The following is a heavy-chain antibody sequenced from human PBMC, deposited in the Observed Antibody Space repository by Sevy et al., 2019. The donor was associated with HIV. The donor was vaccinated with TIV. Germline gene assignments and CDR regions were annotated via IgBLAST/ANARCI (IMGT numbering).Heavy chain of an antibody. CDR2: INYSGIT. D-gene: IGHD6-19*01. CDR1: GASISSSGYY. CDR3: AGPILTYNNGWSYYDY. Sequence: TLSLTCTVSGASISSSGYYWGWIRQPPGKGLEWIASINYSGITFYNPSLKSRITISADTSKNQFSPDLNSVTAADTAIYYCAGPILTYNNGWSYYDYWGQGTVVTVSS. J-gene: IGHJ4*02. V-gene: IGHV4-39*01.